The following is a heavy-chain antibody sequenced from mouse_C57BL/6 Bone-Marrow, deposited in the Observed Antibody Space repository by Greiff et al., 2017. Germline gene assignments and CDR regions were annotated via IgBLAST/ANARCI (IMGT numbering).Heavy chain of an antibody. CDR2: IDPADSYT. CDR3: LSLSDR. D-gene: IGHD2-3*01. V-gene: IGHV1-69*01. J-gene: IGHJ2*01. Sequence: QVQLQQPGAELVLPGASVKLSCKASGYTFSSYWMHWVKQRPGQGLEWIGEIDPADSYTNYKQTLKGKFTLTLDKSSSTAYMQLSSLTSEDSAVXYCLSLSDRWGQGTTLTVSS. CDR1: GYTFSSYW.